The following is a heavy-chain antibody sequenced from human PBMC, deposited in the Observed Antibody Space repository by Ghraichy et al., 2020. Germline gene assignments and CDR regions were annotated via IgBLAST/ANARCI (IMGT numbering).Heavy chain of an antibody. D-gene: IGHD2-2*02. CDR1: GGSFSGYY. J-gene: IGHJ4*02. CDR3: ARGRADIVVVPAAIGGLGFDY. CDR2: INHSGST. V-gene: IGHV4-34*01. Sequence: SQTLSLTYAVYGGSFSGYYWSWIRQPPGKGLEWIGEINHSGSTNYNPSLKSRVTISVDTSKNQFSLKLSSVTAADTAVYYCARGRADIVVVPAAIGGLGFDYWGQGTLVTVSS.